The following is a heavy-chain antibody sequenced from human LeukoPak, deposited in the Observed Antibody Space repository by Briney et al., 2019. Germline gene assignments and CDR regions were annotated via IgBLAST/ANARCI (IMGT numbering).Heavy chain of an antibody. CDR1: GFNFGNYA. CDR3: TREVDGMSAY. V-gene: IGHV3-49*04. J-gene: IGHJ4*02. Sequence: GGSLRLSCTASGFNFGNYAMSWVRQAPGKGLEWLGFIRSRASGGAIEYDPSVDGRFTISRDDSKSIAYLQMTSLKTEDTATYFCTREVDGMSAYWGQGTLVTVSS. D-gene: IGHD1-14*01. CDR2: IRSRASGGAI.